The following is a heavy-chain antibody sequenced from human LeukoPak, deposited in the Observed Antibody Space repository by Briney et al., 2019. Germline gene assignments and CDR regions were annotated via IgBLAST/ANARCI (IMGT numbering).Heavy chain of an antibody. D-gene: IGHD2-15*01. J-gene: IGHJ3*02. V-gene: IGHV1-69*13. Sequence: SVKVSCKASGGTFSSYAISWVRQAPGQGLEWMGGIIPIFGTANYAQKFQGRVTITADESTSTAYMELSNLRSEDTAVYSCARQISHCRGGSCYSVYAFDIWGQGTMVTVSS. CDR3: ARQISHCRGGSCYSVYAFDI. CDR1: GGTFSSYA. CDR2: IIPIFGTA.